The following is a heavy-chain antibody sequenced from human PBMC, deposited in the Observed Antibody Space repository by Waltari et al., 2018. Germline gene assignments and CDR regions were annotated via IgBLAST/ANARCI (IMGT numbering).Heavy chain of an antibody. Sequence: QLQLQESGPGLVKPSETLSLTCHVSGGSISSSSYYWGWLRQPPGKGLEWIGSIYYSGSTYYNPSLKSRVTISVDTSKNQFSLKLSSVTAADTAVYYCARDGSGSSGLYYFDYWGQGTLVTVSS. CDR2: IYYSGST. CDR3: ARDGSGSSGLYYFDY. J-gene: IGHJ4*02. CDR1: GGSISSSSYY. D-gene: IGHD6-19*01. V-gene: IGHV4-39*07.